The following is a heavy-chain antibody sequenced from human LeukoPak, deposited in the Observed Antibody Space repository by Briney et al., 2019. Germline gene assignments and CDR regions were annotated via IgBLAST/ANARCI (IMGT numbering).Heavy chain of an antibody. CDR1: GYSFTSYW. Sequence: GESLKISCKGSGYSFTSYWIGWVRQMPGKGLEWMGIIYPGDSDTRYSPSFQGQVTISADKSISTAYLQWSSLKASDTAMYYCARQVSLCRDGSCSPQRYFDYWGQGTLVTVSS. CDR2: IYPGDSDT. J-gene: IGHJ4*02. V-gene: IGHV5-51*01. CDR3: ARQVSLCRDGSCSPQRYFDY. D-gene: IGHD2-15*01.